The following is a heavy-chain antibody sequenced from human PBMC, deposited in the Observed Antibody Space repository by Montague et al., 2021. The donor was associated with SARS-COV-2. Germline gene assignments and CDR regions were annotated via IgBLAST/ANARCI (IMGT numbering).Heavy chain of an antibody. CDR2: IDHSGTA. CDR3: ARANGYYFDY. D-gene: IGHD2-8*01. J-gene: IGHJ4*02. Sequence: SETLSLTCAVYGGSFSVYYWSWLRQSPRSGLEWIAEIDHSGTANXNPSLKSRVTISVDTSKNQFSLKLSSVTAADTAVYYCARANGYYFDYWGQGTLVTVSS. V-gene: IGHV4-34*01. CDR1: GGSFSVYY.